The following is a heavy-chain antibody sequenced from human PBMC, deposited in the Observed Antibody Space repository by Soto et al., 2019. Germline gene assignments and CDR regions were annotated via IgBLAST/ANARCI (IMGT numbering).Heavy chain of an antibody. CDR1: GYSFTNND. J-gene: IGHJ5*02. D-gene: IGHD3-16*01. V-gene: IGHV1-8*01. Sequence: QVQLVQSGAEVREPGASVKVSCKASGYSFTNNDVSWVRQATGQGLEWMRWMNPGSGDTGYAQKFQGRVTMTRDISIATAYMELSSLRSDDTAIYYCARMATFGSLNWFDPWGQGTLVTVSS. CDR2: MNPGSGDT. CDR3: ARMATFGSLNWFDP.